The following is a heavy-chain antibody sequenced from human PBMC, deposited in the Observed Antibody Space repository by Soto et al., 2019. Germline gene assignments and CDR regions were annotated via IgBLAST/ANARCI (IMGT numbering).Heavy chain of an antibody. V-gene: IGHV3-30*18. CDR1: GFTFSSYG. CDR3: AKRSGCSGGSCYSYYYYYMDV. Sequence: GGSLRLSCAASGFTFSSYGMHWVRQAPGKGLEWVAVISYDGSNKYYADSVKGRFTISRDNSKNTLYLQMNSLRAEDTAVYYCAKRSGCSGGSCYSYYYYYMDVWGKGTTVTVSS. CDR2: ISYDGSNK. J-gene: IGHJ6*03. D-gene: IGHD2-15*01.